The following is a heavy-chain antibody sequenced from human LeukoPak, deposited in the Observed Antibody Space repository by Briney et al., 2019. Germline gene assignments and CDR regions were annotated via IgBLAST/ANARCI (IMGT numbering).Heavy chain of an antibody. V-gene: IGHV1-18*04. CDR2: ISAYNGNT. CDR1: GYTFTSYG. J-gene: IGHJ4*02. Sequence: ASVKVSCKASGYTFTSYGISWVRQAPGQGLEWMGWISAYNGNTNYAQKLQGRVTITTDTSTSTAYMELRSLRSDDTAVYYCARDQGYYGSGTVDYWGQGTLVTVSS. CDR3: ARDQGYYGSGTVDY. D-gene: IGHD3-10*01.